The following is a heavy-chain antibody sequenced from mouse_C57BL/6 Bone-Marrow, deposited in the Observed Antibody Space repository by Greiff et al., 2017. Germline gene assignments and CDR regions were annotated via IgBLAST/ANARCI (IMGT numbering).Heavy chain of an antibody. CDR3: TTIYYDYDGGYFDV. J-gene: IGHJ1*03. D-gene: IGHD2-4*01. Sequence: EVKVEESGAELVRPGASVKLSCTASGFNIKDYYMHWVKQRPEQGLEWIGRIDPEDGDTEYDPKFQGKATMTADTSSNTAYLQLSSLTSEDTAVYYCTTIYYDYDGGYFDVWGTGTTVTVSS. CDR1: GFNIKDYY. CDR2: IDPEDGDT. V-gene: IGHV14-1*01.